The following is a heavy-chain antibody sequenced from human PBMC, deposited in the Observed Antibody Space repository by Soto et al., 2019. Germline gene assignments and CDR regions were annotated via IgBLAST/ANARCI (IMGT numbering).Heavy chain of an antibody. CDR3: AYGSGSYYNVPYYYGMDV. CDR2: IGPSDSYT. Sequence: PGESLKISCKGSGYSFTSYWISWVRQMPGKGLEWMGRIGPSDSYTNYSPSFQGHVTISADKSISTAYLQWSSLKASDTAMYYCAYGSGSYYNVPYYYGMDVWGQGTTVTVSS. V-gene: IGHV5-10-1*01. J-gene: IGHJ6*02. D-gene: IGHD3-10*01. CDR1: GYSFTSYW.